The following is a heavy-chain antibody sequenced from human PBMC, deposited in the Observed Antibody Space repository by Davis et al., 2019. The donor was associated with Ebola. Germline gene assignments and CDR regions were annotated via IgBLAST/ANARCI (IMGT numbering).Heavy chain of an antibody. CDR2: INPNSGGT. J-gene: IGHJ4*02. Sequence: ASVKVSCKASGYTFTGYYMHWVRQAPGQGLEWMGWINPNSGGTNYAQKFQGRVTMTRDTSISTAYMELSSLRSEDTAVYYCARGGKDLGLASDYFDYWGQGTLVTVSS. CDR3: ARGGKDLGLASDYFDY. D-gene: IGHD3-16*01. V-gene: IGHV1-2*02. CDR1: GYTFTGYY.